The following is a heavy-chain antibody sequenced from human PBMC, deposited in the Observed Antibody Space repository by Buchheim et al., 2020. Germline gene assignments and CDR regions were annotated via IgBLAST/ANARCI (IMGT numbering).Heavy chain of an antibody. J-gene: IGHJ4*02. CDR1: GFTFSSYS. Sequence: EVQLLESGGGLAQPGGSLRLSCAASGFTFSSYSMIWVRQAPGKGLEWVSTFSGGGGDPYYADSVKGRFTIPRDDSKNKLYLQMNSLRAEDTAVYYCARRTILSGYYFDYWGQGTL. CDR3: ARRTILSGYYFDY. V-gene: IGHV3-23*01. CDR2: FSGGGGDP. D-gene: IGHD1-1*01.